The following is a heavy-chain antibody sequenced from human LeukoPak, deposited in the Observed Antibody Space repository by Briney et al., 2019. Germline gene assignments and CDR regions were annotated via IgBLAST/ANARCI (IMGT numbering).Heavy chain of an antibody. CDR1: GFTFSNYG. V-gene: IGHV3-30*18. D-gene: IGHD1-26*01. J-gene: IGHJ4*02. Sequence: GRSLRLSCAASGFTFSNYGMHWVRQAPGKGLEWVAVISYDGSNKYYADSVKGRFTISRDNSKNTLYLQMNSLRAEDTAVYYCAKTWELLDWGQGTLVTVSS. CDR3: AKTWELLD. CDR2: ISYDGSNK.